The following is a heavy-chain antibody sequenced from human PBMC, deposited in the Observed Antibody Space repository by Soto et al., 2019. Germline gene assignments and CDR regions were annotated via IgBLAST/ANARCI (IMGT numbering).Heavy chain of an antibody. D-gene: IGHD2-15*01. J-gene: IGHJ4*02. V-gene: IGHV1-69*13. Sequence: GAGVKVSCKASGGTLSRYVSSWVRQAPGQGREGVGEIIPSFGTTTYGGKFRGGVTITADESTSKTFMELISLKAEENAAYYCATDPGKDCSGDNCYYSWGQGTLVTVSS. CDR3: ATDPGKDCSGDNCYYS. CDR2: IIPSFGTT. CDR1: GGTLSRYV.